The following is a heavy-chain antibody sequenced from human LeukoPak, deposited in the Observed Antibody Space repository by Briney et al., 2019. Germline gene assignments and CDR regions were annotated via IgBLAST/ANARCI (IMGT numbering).Heavy chain of an antibody. D-gene: IGHD5-18*01. CDR1: GFTFSSYS. Sequence: GGSLRLSCAASGFTFSSYSMNWVRQAPGKGLEWVSSISSSSSYIYYADSVKGRFTISRDNAKNSLYLQMNSLRAEDTAVYYCARLGSRQLWFLDSWGQGTLVTVSS. V-gene: IGHV3-21*01. CDR2: ISSSSSYI. CDR3: ARLGSRQLWFLDS. J-gene: IGHJ4*02.